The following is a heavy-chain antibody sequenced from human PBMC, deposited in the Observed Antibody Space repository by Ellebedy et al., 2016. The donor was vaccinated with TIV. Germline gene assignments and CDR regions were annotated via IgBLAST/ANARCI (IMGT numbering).Heavy chain of an antibody. CDR2: ISWNSYSI. J-gene: IGHJ4*02. D-gene: IGHD2-15*01. Sequence: SLKISXAASGFTFDDYAMHWVRQAPGKGLEWVSGISWNSYSIAYADSVKGRFTISRDNAKNSLYLQMNSLRAEDTALYYCAKGTCSGGSCYSYLFDYWGQGTLVTVSS. CDR1: GFTFDDYA. V-gene: IGHV3-9*01. CDR3: AKGTCSGGSCYSYLFDY.